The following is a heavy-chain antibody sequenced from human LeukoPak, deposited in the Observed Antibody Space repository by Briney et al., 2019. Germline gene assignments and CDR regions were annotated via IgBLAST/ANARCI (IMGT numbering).Heavy chain of an antibody. CDR1: GDSVSSNSAA. CDR2: TYYRSKWYN. V-gene: IGHV6-1*01. D-gene: IGHD6-19*01. CDR3: ARQTAYSSGWTFDY. J-gene: IGHJ4*02. Sequence: SQTLSLTCAISGDSVSSNSAAWNWIRQSPSRGLEWLGRTYYRSKWYNDYAVSVKSRITINPDTSKDQFSLQLNSVTPEDTAVYYCARQTAYSSGWTFDYWGQGTLVTVSS.